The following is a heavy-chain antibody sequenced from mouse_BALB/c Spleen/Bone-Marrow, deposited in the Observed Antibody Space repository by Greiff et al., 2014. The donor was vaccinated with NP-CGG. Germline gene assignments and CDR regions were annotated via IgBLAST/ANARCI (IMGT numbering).Heavy chain of an antibody. J-gene: IGHJ2*01. CDR3: AREGPTMITTDFDY. V-gene: IGHV2-9*02. CDR2: IWAGGST. Sequence: VQRVESGPGLVALSQSLSITCTVSGFSLTSYGVHWVRQPPGKGLEWLGVIWAGGSTNYNSALMSRLSISKDNSKSQVFLKMNSLQTDDTAMYYCAREGPTMITTDFDYWGQGTTLTVSS. CDR1: GFSLTSYG. D-gene: IGHD2-4*01.